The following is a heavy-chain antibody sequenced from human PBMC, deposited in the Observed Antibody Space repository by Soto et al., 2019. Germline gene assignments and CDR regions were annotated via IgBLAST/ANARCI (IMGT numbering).Heavy chain of an antibody. Sequence: RLSCSASGFTFSIYGMHWVRQAPGKCLEWVSVISYDGSNKYYADSVKGRFTISRDNSKNTLYLQMNSLRAEDTAVYYCATAGSSSWNNWFEPWGQGTLVTVSS. D-gene: IGHD6-13*01. V-gene: IGHV3-30*03. CDR2: ISYDGSNK. J-gene: IGHJ5*02. CDR1: GFTFSIYG. CDR3: ATAGSSSWNNWFEP.